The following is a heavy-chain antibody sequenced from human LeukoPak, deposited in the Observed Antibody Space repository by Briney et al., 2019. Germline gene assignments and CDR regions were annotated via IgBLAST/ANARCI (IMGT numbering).Heavy chain of an antibody. CDR3: ARGTMIGEY. V-gene: IGHV3-74*01. D-gene: IGHD3-10*02. CDR2: INTDGSTT. Sequence: GGSLRLSCAASGFTFSTYWTHWVRQAPGKGLVWVSRINTDGSTTGYADSVKGRFTISRDNAKNTLYLQMSSLRAEDTAVYYCARGTMIGEYWGQGTLVTVSS. CDR1: GFTFSTYW. J-gene: IGHJ4*02.